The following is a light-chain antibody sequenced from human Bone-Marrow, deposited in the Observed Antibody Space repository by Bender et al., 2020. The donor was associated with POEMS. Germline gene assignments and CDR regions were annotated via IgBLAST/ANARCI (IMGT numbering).Light chain of an antibody. Sequence: QSALTQPASVSGSPGQSITMSCTGTSSDIGSYNLVSWYQQHPGKAPKLMIYEGTKRPSGVSNRFSGSKSGNTASVTISGLQAEDEADYYCCSYANTNVLFGGGTKVTVL. CDR1: SSDIGSYNL. CDR2: EGT. J-gene: IGLJ2*01. CDR3: CSYANTNVL. V-gene: IGLV2-23*01.